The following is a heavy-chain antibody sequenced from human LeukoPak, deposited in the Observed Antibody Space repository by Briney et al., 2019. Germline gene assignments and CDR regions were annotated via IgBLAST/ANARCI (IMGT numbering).Heavy chain of an antibody. CDR2: INQDGSEE. J-gene: IGHJ4*02. V-gene: IGHV3-7*01. CDR3: VRDGGVSGYDLLDY. D-gene: IGHD5-12*01. CDR1: GFTLSNYW. Sequence: GGSLRLSCAASGFTLSNYWMTWVRQAPGKGLEWVAHINQDGSEEHYMDSVKARFTISRDNAKNSLSLQMNGLRAEDTAVYYCVRDGGVSGYDLLDYWGQGTLVTVSS.